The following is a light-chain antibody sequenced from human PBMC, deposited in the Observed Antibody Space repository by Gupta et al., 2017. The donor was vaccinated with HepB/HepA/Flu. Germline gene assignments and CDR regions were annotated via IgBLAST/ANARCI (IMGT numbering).Light chain of an antibody. CDR1: RSNVGRNY. CDR2: DTN. V-gene: IGLV1-51*01. CDR3: GTWDSNLSTVV. J-gene: IGLJ2*01. Sequence: QSVLTQPPSVSASPGQRVTISCSGSRSNVGRNYVSWYQFLPGKAPLVLIFDTNQRPPGIPDRFSASKTGTSATLDITGLQTGDEADYYCGTWDSNLSTVVFGGGTKLTVL.